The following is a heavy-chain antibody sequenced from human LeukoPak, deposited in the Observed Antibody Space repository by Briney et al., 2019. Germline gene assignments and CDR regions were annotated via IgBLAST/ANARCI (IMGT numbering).Heavy chain of an antibody. Sequence: ASVKVSCKASGYTFTGYYMHWVRQAPGQGLEWMGWINPNSGGTNYAQKFQGRVTMTRDTSISTAYMELSRLRSDDTAVYYCARGRYYDILTGYYWGQGTLVTVSS. CDR3: ARGRYYDILTGYY. V-gene: IGHV1-2*02. D-gene: IGHD3-9*01. CDR1: GYTFTGYY. J-gene: IGHJ4*02. CDR2: INPNSGGT.